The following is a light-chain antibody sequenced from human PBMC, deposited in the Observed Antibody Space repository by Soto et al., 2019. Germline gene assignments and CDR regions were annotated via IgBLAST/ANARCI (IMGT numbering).Light chain of an antibody. CDR3: QQYNDWPPST. V-gene: IGKV3-15*01. Sequence: VMTQSPPTLSVSPGERATLSCRASQSVSTDLAWYQQKPGQAPRLLIYGASTRATDVPARFSGGGSGTEFALTISSLHSEYVAIYYCQQYNDWPPSTFGPGTKVDIK. CDR1: QSVSTD. CDR2: GAS. J-gene: IGKJ3*01.